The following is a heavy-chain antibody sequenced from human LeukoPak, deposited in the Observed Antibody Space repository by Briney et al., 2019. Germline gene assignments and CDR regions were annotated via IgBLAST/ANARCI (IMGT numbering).Heavy chain of an antibody. CDR3: ARRYYHSTEFDP. V-gene: IGHV5-51*03. CDR1: GQSFTNYW. Sequence: GESLKISCKAPGQSFTNYWIGWVRQMPGKGLEWMGIIHPLDSTTLYTPSFQGQVTISADKSISTAYLQWSSLQPSDTAMYYCARRYYHSTEFDPWGQGALVTVSS. J-gene: IGHJ5*02. D-gene: IGHD3-22*01. CDR2: IHPLDSTT.